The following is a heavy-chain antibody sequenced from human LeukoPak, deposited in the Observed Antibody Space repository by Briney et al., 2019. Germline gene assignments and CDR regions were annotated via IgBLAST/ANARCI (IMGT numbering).Heavy chain of an antibody. CDR1: GYTFSNYG. V-gene: IGHV1-18*01. J-gene: IGHJ4*01. D-gene: IGHD1-1*01. CDR3: ARDNDKVVDH. Sequence: ASVKVSCKTSGYTFSNYGISWVRQAPGQGLEWMGWITAYNGNRLYAQRFQGRITLTTDTSTSTSYMELRSLEYDDTAIYYCARDNDKVVDHWGQGALVTVSS. CDR2: ITAYNGNR.